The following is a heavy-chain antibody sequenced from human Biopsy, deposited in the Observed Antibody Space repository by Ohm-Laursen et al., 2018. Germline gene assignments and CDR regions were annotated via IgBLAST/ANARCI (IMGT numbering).Heavy chain of an antibody. CDR3: ARDRGYYSDRTAPGYFDL. D-gene: IGHD3-22*01. CDR2: VYYTGST. Sequence: TLSLTCTVSGDSISSYYWSWIRQPPGKGLEWIGYVYYTGSTDYNPSLQSRVTISVDTSKNHFSLRLRSVTPADTAIYYCARDRGYYSDRTAPGYFDLWGRGTLVTVSS. J-gene: IGHJ2*01. V-gene: IGHV4-59*01. CDR1: GDSISSYY.